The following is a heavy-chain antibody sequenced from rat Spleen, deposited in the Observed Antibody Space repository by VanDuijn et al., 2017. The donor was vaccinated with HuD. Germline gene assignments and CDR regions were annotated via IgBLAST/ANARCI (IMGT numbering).Heavy chain of an antibody. Sequence: QVQLKESGPGLVQPSQTLSLTCTVSGFSLTSYTISWVRQPPGKGLEWIAAMLTGGNTYYNPALQSRLSISRETSKSQVFLKMNILQTEDTAMYFCARGWERFAYWGQGTLVTVSS. D-gene: IGHD5-1*01. J-gene: IGHJ3*01. V-gene: IGHV2-6*01. CDR2: MLTGGNT. CDR1: GFSLTSYT. CDR3: ARGWERFAY.